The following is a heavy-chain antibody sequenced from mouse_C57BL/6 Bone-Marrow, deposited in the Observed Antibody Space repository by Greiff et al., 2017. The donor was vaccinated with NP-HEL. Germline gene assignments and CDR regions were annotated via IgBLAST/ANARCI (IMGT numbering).Heavy chain of an antibody. CDR1: GYTFTSYW. D-gene: IGHD1-2*01. V-gene: IGHV1-69*01. CDR2: LDPSDSYT. CDR3: ASGGTFYYGGAY. J-gene: IGHJ3*01. Sequence: VQLQQSGAELVMPGASVKLSCKASGYTFTSYWMHWVKQRPGQGLAWIGELDPSDSYTNYNQKFKGKSTLTVDKSSSKAYMQLSSLPSENSAVYYCASGGTFYYGGAYWGQGTLVTVSA.